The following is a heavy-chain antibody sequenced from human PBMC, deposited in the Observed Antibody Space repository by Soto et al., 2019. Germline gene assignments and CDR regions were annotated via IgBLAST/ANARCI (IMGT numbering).Heavy chain of an antibody. CDR3: SKLAWEVASC. V-gene: IGHV4-39*01. CDR1: GCFIHVNTSY. J-gene: IGHJ4*02. Sequence: SETLPLTCFVSGCFIHVNTSYWVWIRQAPGTGLEWIGNVYYSGSTNYNPSLKSRVTISIDTSKNQFSLKLSSVTAEDTAVYYPSKLAWEVASCCGQG. D-gene: IGHD1-26*01. CDR2: VYYSGST.